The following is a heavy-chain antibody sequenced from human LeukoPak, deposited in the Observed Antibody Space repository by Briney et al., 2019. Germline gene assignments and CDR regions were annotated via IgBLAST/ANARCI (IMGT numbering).Heavy chain of an antibody. CDR3: ASSSGYYNGWFDP. Sequence: PSETLSLTCTVSGGYISGYYWSWIRQPAGKGLEWIGRIYSSGSTDYNPALKSRVTMSVDTSKNQFSLKLISVTAADTAVYYCASSSGYYNGWFDPWGQGTLVTVSS. J-gene: IGHJ5*02. CDR2: IYSSGST. V-gene: IGHV4-4*07. CDR1: GGYISGYY. D-gene: IGHD3-22*01.